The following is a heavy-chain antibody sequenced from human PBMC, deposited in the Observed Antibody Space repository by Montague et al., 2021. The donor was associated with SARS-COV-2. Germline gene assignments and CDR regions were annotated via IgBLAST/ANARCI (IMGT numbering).Heavy chain of an antibody. CDR1: GDSVWSNTAA. V-gene: IGHV6-1*01. J-gene: IGHJ4*02. Sequence: CAISGDSVWSNTAAWNWIRQSPLGGLEWLGRTNYRSKWTSDYATSVEGRISIDPDTSKNQFFLHLRSVTPEDTGVYYCVRDTGSAQAGFDAWGQGTLVTASS. CDR3: VRDTGSAQAGFDA. D-gene: IGHD4-17*01. CDR2: TNYRSKWTS.